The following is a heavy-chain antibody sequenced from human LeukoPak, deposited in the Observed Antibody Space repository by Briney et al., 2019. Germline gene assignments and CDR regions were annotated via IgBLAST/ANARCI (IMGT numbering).Heavy chain of an antibody. J-gene: IGHJ4*02. Sequence: GGSLRLSCAASGFTVSSNYMSWVRQAPGKGLEWVSVIYSGGSTYYADSVKGRFTISRDNSKNTLYLQMNSLRAEDTAVYYCARAPSWYCSGGSCYFDYWGQGTLVTVSS. V-gene: IGHV3-53*01. CDR2: IYSGGST. D-gene: IGHD2-15*01. CDR1: GFTVSSNY. CDR3: ARAPSWYCSGGSCYFDY.